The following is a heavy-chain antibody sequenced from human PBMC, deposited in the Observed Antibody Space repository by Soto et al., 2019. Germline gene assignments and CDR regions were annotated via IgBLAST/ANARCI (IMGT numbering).Heavy chain of an antibody. J-gene: IGHJ4*02. CDR2: IFSNDAK. CDR3: ARIVSGYTYGRRSYYFDY. CDR1: GFSLSNDRMG. Sequence: QVTLKESGPVLVKPTETLTLTCTVSGFSLSNDRMGVSWIRQPPGKALEWLAHIFSNDAKSYSTSLKSGLTISKDTSKSLVVLTMTNVGPVDTATYYCARIVSGYTYGRRSYYFDYWGQGSLVTVSS. D-gene: IGHD2-15*01. V-gene: IGHV2-26*01.